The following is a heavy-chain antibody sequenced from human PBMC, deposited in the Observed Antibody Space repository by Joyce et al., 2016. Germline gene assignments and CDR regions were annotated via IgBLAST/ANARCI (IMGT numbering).Heavy chain of an antibody. CDR2: ISGFNGQK. D-gene: IGHD3-16*01. CDR1: GYTFTNYG. J-gene: IGHJ5*02. V-gene: IGHV1-18*01. CDR3: ARVGGHHDP. Sequence: QLQLVQSGAEVKKPGASVKVSCKTSGYTFTNYGISWVRQAPGQGLEWRGWISGFNGQKDYAQKFQDRVTVNTDRSTNTAYMELRSLRSDDTALDFCARVGGHHDPWGQGTLVTVSS.